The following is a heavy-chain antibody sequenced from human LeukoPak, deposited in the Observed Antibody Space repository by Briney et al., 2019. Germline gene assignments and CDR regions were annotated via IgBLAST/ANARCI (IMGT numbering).Heavy chain of an antibody. CDR2: IIPIFGTA. J-gene: IGHJ4*02. CDR1: GGTFSSYA. V-gene: IGHV1-69*05. Sequence: GASVKVSCKASGGTFSSYAISWVRQAPGQGLKWMGRIIPIFGTANYAQKFQGRVTITTDESTSTAYMELSSLRSEDTAVYYCARDRPRGYSYGFPDYWGQGTLVTVSS. CDR3: ARDRPRGYSYGFPDY. D-gene: IGHD5-18*01.